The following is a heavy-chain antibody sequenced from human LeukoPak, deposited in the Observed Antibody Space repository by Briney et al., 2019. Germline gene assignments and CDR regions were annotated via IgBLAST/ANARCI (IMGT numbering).Heavy chain of an antibody. Sequence: GGSLRLSCVASGFTVSTTYMNWVRQAPGKGLEWVSVLYTGGTTYYADSVKGRFTISRDNSKNTLYLQMNSLRAEDTAMYYCARDLSSGLYYFDYWGQGILVTVSS. CDR2: LYTGGTT. D-gene: IGHD3-22*01. CDR3: ARDLSSGLYYFDY. V-gene: IGHV3-53*01. J-gene: IGHJ4*02. CDR1: GFTVSTTY.